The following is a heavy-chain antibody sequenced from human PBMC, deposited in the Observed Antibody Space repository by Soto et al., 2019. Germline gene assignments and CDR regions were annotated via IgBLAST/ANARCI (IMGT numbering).Heavy chain of an antibody. V-gene: IGHV3-7*03. Sequence: PGGSLRLSCTDSGFTLRNYWMTWVRQAPGKGLEWVANINKDGSQKNYVDSVKGRFTIARDNGQNSLSLQINSLRVEDTAVYYCVRELGLAYWGQGALVTVSS. J-gene: IGHJ4*02. D-gene: IGHD7-27*01. CDR2: INKDGSQK. CDR1: GFTLRNYW. CDR3: VRELGLAY.